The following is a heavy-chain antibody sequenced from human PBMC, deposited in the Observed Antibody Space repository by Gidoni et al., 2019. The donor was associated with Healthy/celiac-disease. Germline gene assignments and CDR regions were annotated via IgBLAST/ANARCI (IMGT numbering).Heavy chain of an antibody. V-gene: IGHV3-23*04. J-gene: IGHJ5*02. CDR2: ISGSGGST. CDR3: AMVTPYSSSWYET. D-gene: IGHD6-13*01. CDR1: GFTFSSYA. Sequence: EVQLVESWGGLVQPGGSLRLSCAASGFTFSSYAMSWVRQAPGKGLEWVAAISGSGGSTYYADSVKGRFTISRDNSKNTLYLQMNSLRAEDTAVYYCAMVTPYSSSWYETWGQGTLVTVSS.